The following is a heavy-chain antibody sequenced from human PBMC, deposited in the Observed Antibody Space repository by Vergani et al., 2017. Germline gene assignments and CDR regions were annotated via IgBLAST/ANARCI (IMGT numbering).Heavy chain of an antibody. Sequence: QVQLVQSGAEVKKPGASVKVSCKASGYTFTSYAMHWVRQAPGQRLEWMGWINAGNGNTKYSQKFQGRVTITRDTSASTAYMELSSLRSEDTAVYYCAILDSGGYQLVFDYWGQGTLVTVSS. CDR2: INAGNGNT. V-gene: IGHV1-3*01. CDR3: AILDSGGYQLVFDY. J-gene: IGHJ4*02. D-gene: IGHD3-22*01. CDR1: GYTFTSYA.